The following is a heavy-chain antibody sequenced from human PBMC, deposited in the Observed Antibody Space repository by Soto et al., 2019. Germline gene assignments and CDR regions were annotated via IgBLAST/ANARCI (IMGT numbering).Heavy chain of an antibody. D-gene: IGHD3-22*01. CDR1: GFTFSSYA. CDR2: ISGSGGST. Sequence: GVLRLSCAASGFTFSSYAMSWVRQAPGKGLEWVSAISGSGGSTYYADSVKGRFTISRDNSKNTLYLQMNSLRAEDTAVYYRAKVRRYYDSSGPLGYWGQGTLVTVSS. CDR3: AKVRRYYDSSGPLGY. J-gene: IGHJ4*02. V-gene: IGHV3-23*01.